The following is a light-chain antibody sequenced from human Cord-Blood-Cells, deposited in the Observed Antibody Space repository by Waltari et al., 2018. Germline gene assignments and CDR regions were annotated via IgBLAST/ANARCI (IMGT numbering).Light chain of an antibody. J-gene: IGKJ1*01. CDR2: KAS. V-gene: IGKV1-5*03. CDR3: QQYNSYWT. CDR1: QSISSW. Sequence: DIQMTQSPSTLSASVVDIVTITCRASQSISSWLAWYQQKPGKAHKLLIYKASSLESGVPSRFSGSGSGTEFTLTISSLQPEDFATYYCQQYNSYWTFGQGTKVEIK.